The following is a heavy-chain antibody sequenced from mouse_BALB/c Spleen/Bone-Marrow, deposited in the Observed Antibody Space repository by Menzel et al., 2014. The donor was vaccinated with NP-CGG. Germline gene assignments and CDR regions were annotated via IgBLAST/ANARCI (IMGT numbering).Heavy chain of an antibody. J-gene: IGHJ2*01. Sequence: DVKLQESGGGLVQPGGSLKLSCAASGFDFSRYWMSWVRQAPGKGLEWIGEINPDSSTIDYTPSLKDKFIISRDNSKNTLYLQMSKVRSEDTALYYCARQGYYGYSDYWGQGTTLTVSS. CDR2: INPDSSTI. D-gene: IGHD1-2*01. CDR3: ARQGYYGYSDY. CDR1: GFDFSRYW. V-gene: IGHV4-1*02.